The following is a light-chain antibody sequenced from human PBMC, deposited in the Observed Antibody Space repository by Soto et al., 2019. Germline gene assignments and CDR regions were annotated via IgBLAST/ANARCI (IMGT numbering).Light chain of an antibody. J-gene: IGLJ3*02. CDR2: EVS. CDR1: SSDVGDYNC. Sequence: QSVLTQPASVSGSPGQSITISCTGTSSDVGDYNCVSWYQQHPGKAPKLIIYEVSNRPSGVSNHFSGSKSGNTASLTISGLQDEDEADYYCSSYTTSSTLWVFGGGTKLTVL. V-gene: IGLV2-14*01. CDR3: SSYTTSSTLWV.